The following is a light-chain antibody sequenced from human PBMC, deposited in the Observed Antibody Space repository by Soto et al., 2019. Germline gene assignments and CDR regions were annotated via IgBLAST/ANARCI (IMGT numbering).Light chain of an antibody. V-gene: IGLV2-14*03. CDR2: DVS. Sequence: QSALTQPASVSGSPGQSITISCTGTSSDVGGNKYVSWYQHYPGKAPKLMICDVSNRPSGVSNRFPGSKSGNTASLTISGLQAEDDADYYCSAYTGTTYVFGTRTKVTVL. CDR3: SAYTGTTYV. J-gene: IGLJ1*01. CDR1: SSDVGGNKY.